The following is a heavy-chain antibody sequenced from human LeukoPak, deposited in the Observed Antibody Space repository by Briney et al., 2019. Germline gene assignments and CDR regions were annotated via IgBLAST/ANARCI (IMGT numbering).Heavy chain of an antibody. J-gene: IGHJ4*02. V-gene: IGHV1-69*05. CDR2: IIPIFGTA. Sequence: ASVKVSCKASGGTLSSYAISWVRQAPGQGLEWMGGIIPIFGTANYAQKFQGRVTITTDESTSTAYMELSSLRSEDTAVYYCARTGKAYCGGDCYFDYWGQGTLVTVSS. CDR1: GGTLSSYA. CDR3: ARTGKAYCGGDCYFDY. D-gene: IGHD2-21*02.